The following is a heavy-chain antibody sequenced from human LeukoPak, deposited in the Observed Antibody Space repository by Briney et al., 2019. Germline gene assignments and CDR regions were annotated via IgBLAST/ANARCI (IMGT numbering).Heavy chain of an antibody. CDR3: ARQMYLGGMDV. Sequence: TSETLSLTCTVSGASISSYFWSWIRQPPGKGLEWIGYIYDSGSTNYNPSLKSRVTISVDTSKNHFSLKLSSVTAADTAVHYCARQMYLGGMDVWGQGTTVTVSS. J-gene: IGHJ6*02. CDR1: GASISSYF. CDR2: IYDSGST. D-gene: IGHD2-8*01. V-gene: IGHV4-59*08.